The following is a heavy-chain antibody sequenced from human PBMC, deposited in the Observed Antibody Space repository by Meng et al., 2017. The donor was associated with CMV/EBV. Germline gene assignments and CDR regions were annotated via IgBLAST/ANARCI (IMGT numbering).Heavy chain of an antibody. J-gene: IGHJ6*02. Sequence: SVKVSCKASGGTFSSYAISWVRQAPGQGLEWMGGIIPILGIANYAQKFQGGVTITADKSTSTAYMELSSLRSEDTAVYYCARHHGSIAVAGTPPYSDYYYGMDVWGQGTTVTVSS. CDR1: GGTFSSYA. V-gene: IGHV1-69*10. CDR3: ARHHGSIAVAGTPPYSDYYYGMDV. D-gene: IGHD6-19*01. CDR2: IIPILGIA.